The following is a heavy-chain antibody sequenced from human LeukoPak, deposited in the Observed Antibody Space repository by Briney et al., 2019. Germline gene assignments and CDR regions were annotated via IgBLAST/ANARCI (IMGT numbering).Heavy chain of an antibody. CDR2: IYHSGST. Sequence: PSETLSLTCTVSGYSISSGYYWGWIRQPPGKGLEWIGSIYHSGSTYYNPSLKSRVTISVDTSKNQFSLKLSSVTAADTAVYYCATSTGGAFDIWGQGTMVTVSS. J-gene: IGHJ3*02. D-gene: IGHD1-14*01. CDR1: GYSISSGYY. CDR3: ATSTGGAFDI. V-gene: IGHV4-38-2*02.